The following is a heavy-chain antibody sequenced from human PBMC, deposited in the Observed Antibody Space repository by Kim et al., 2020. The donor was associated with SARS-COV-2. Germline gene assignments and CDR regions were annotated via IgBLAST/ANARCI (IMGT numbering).Heavy chain of an antibody. J-gene: IGHJ6*02. CDR3: ASPSGSWLLGRGYGMDV. D-gene: IGHD2-15*01. V-gene: IGHV4-39*01. CDR1: GGSISSSSYY. CDR2: IYYSGST. Sequence: SETLSLTCTVSGGSISSSSYYWGWIRQPPGKGLEWIGSIYYSGSTYYNPSLKSRVTISVDTSKNQFSLKLSSVTAADTAVYYCASPSGSWLLGRGYGMDVWGQGTTVTVSS.